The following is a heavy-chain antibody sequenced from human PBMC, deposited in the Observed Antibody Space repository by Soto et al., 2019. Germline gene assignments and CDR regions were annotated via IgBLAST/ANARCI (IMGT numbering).Heavy chain of an antibody. D-gene: IGHD3-22*01. Sequence: PWGSLRLCGSASGLTFISYAVAWIRQAPGKGLEWVSVIGADGINIHYAASVKGRFSISRDNSENTLFLQMNSLRAEDTATYYCAKYPRDSSGYFDYWGQGTLVTVSS. CDR3: AKYPRDSSGYFDY. CDR1: GLTFISYA. V-gene: IGHV3-23*01. J-gene: IGHJ4*02. CDR2: IGADGINI.